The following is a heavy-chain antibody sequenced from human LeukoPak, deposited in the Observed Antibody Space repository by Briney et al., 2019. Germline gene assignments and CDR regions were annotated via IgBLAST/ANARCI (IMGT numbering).Heavy chain of an antibody. J-gene: IGHJ6*02. CDR1: GYSFTSYW. CDR2: IYPGDSDT. V-gene: IGHV5-51*01. Sequence: PGESLKISCKGSGYSFTSYWIGWVRQMPGKGLKWMGIIYPGDSDTRYSPSFQGQVTISADKSISTAYLQWSSLKASDTAMYYCARLTYYDFWSGPSYGMDVWGQGTTVTVSS. CDR3: ARLTYYDFWSGPSYGMDV. D-gene: IGHD3-3*01.